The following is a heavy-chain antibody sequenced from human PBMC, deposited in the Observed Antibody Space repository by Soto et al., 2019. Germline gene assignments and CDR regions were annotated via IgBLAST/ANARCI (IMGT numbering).Heavy chain of an antibody. D-gene: IGHD4-17*01. V-gene: IGHV3-21*01. CDR3: ARETPLDPDYGDNPFSDY. J-gene: IGHJ4*02. CDR1: GFSLSSYT. Sequence: RLSCAASGFSLSSYTMHWVRQAPGKGLEWVSLVSTTSSYINYADSVKGRFTISRDNARNSLYLQMNSLRAEDTAVYYCARETPLDPDYGDNPFSDYWGQGTLVTVSS. CDR2: VSTTSSYI.